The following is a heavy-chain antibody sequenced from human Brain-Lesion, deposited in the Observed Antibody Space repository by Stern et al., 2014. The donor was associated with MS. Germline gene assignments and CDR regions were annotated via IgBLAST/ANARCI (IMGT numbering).Heavy chain of an antibody. D-gene: IGHD3-10*01. CDR2: IYQSGSA. J-gene: IGHJ6*02. CDR3: ARDPRRGGLSGYYHGMDV. CDR1: GASISNTQW. V-gene: IGHV4-4*02. Sequence: QLQLQESGPGLVKPSGTLSLTCAVSGASISNTQWWTWVRQSPGKGLEWIGEIYQSGSANYTPSLRSRVPISVDRSKKSFSLKLNSVTAADTAVYYCARDPRRGGLSGYYHGMDVWGQGTTVTVSS.